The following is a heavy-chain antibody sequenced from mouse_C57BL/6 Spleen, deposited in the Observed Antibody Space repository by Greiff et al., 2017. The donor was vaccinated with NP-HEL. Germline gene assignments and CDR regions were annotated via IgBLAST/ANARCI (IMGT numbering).Heavy chain of an antibody. CDR2: ISSGSSTI. CDR3: ARTDYDVGPLY. Sequence: DVMLVESGGGLVKPGGSLKLSCAASGFTFSDYGMHWVRQAPEKGLEWVAYISSGSSTIYYADTVKGRFTISRDNAKNTLFLQMTSLRSEDTAMYYCARTDYDVGPLYWGQGTLVTVSA. D-gene: IGHD2-4*01. J-gene: IGHJ3*01. CDR1: GFTFSDYG. V-gene: IGHV5-17*01.